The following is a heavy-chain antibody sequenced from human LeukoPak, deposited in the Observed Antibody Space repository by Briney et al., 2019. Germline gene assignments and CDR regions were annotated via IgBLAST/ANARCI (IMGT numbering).Heavy chain of an antibody. CDR2: ISYDGSNK. CDR1: GFTFSSYG. CDR3: ANGPGNYYGLKVFDY. J-gene: IGHJ4*02. V-gene: IGHV3-30*18. Sequence: GGSLRLSCAASGFTFSSYGMHWVRQAPGKGLEWVAVISYDGSNKYYADSVKGRFTISRDNSKNTLYLQMNSLRAEDTAVYYCANGPGNYYGLKVFDYWGQGTLVTVSS. D-gene: IGHD3-22*01.